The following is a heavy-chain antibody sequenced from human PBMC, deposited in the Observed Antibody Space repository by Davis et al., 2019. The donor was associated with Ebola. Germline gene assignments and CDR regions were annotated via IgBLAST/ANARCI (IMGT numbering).Heavy chain of an antibody. J-gene: IGHJ6*02. CDR3: ARRDPYYYYGMDV. CDR1: GYTFTGYY. CDR2: ISPNSGGT. V-gene: IGHV1-2*04. Sequence: ASVKVSCKASGYTFTGYYMHWVRQAPGQGLEWMGWISPNSGGTNYAQKFQGWVTMTRDTSISTAYMELSRLRSDDTAVYYCARRDPYYYYGMDVWGQGTTVTVSS.